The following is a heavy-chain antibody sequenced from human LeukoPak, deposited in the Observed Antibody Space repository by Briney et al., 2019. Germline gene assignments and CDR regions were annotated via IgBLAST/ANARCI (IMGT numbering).Heavy chain of an antibody. Sequence: GGSLRLSCAASGCTAGFGFGDYAMHWVRQVPEKGLEWVSLISWDGGDTYYTDSVKGRFTISRDNSKNSLYLQMNSLRVEDTALYYCVKDVGYVSYVGYFHHWGQGTLVTVSS. CDR3: VKDVGYVSYVGYFHH. V-gene: IGHV3-43D*03. D-gene: IGHD3-16*01. J-gene: IGHJ4*02. CDR2: ISWDGGDT. CDR1: GCTAGFGFGDYA.